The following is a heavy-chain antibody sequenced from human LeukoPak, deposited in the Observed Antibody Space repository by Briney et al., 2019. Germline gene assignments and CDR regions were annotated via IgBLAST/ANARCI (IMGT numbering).Heavy chain of an antibody. CDR1: GGSISSYY. V-gene: IGHV4-59*01. D-gene: IGHD4-23*01. CDR3: ASGATVVTVFDI. Sequence: PSETLSLTCTVSGGSISSYYWSWIRQPPGKGLEWIGYIYYSGTTNYNPSLKSRVSISVDTSKAQFSLRLTSVTPADTAVYYCASGATVVTVFDIWGQGTMVTVSS. J-gene: IGHJ3*02. CDR2: IYYSGTT.